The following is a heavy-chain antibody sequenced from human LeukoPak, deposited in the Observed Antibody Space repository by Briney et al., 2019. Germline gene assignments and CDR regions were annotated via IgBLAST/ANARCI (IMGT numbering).Heavy chain of an antibody. CDR1: GGTFTSYA. D-gene: IGHD1-26*01. J-gene: IGHJ3*02. CDR2: IIPIFGTT. Sequence: GASVKVSCKASGGTFTSYAISWVRQATGQGLEWMGGIIPIFGTTNYAQKFQGRVTITGDASTSTAYMELSSLRSEDTEVKYCARKRGNEYSARFDAFDIWGQGTMVTVSP. CDR3: ARKRGNEYSARFDAFDI. V-gene: IGHV1-69*01.